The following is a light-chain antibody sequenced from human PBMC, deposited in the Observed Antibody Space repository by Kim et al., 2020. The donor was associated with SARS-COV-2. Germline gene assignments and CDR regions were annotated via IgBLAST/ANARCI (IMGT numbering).Light chain of an antibody. CDR3: QQSSSTPWT. CDR2: AAS. Sequence: DIQMTQSPSSLSASVGDRVTITCRASQRISNYLNWYQQKPGKAPKLLIYAASSLQSGVPSRFSGSGSGTDFTLTIRSLQPEDFATYYCQQSSSTPWTFGQGTKVDIK. V-gene: IGKV1-39*01. J-gene: IGKJ1*01. CDR1: QRISNY.